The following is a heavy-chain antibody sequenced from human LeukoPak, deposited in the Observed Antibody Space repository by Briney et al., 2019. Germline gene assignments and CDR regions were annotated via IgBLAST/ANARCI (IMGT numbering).Heavy chain of an antibody. D-gene: IGHD3-3*01. J-gene: IGHJ4*02. CDR2: ISYDGSNK. V-gene: IGHV3-30-3*01. CDR1: GFTFSSYA. Sequence: GGSLRLSCAASGFTFSSYAMHWVRQAPGKGLEWVAVISYDGSNKYYADSVKGRSTISRDNSKNTLYLQMNSLRAEDTAVYYCASFPRFSLTFDYWGQGTLVTVSS. CDR3: ASFPRFSLTFDY.